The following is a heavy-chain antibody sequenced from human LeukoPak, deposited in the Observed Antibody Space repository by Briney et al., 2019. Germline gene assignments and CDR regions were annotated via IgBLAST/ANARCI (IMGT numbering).Heavy chain of an antibody. CDR2: ISSSSRSV. V-gene: IGHV3-11*04. Sequence: GGSLRLSCAGSGFTLNDYYVSWLRQAPGKGLEWIAYISSSSRSVNYADSVKGRFTLSRDYAKNSVNLDMTSLRGEDTAIYYCARVHNTIYWGQGALVTVSS. J-gene: IGHJ4*02. CDR3: ARVHNTIY. CDR1: GFTLNDYY. D-gene: IGHD5-24*01.